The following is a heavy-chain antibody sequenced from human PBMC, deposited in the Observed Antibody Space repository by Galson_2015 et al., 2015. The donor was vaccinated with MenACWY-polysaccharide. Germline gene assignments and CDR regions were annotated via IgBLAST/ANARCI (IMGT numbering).Heavy chain of an antibody. Sequence: SLGLSCAAAGFNFNIHTMHWVRQAPGKGLEWVALISSDGDDKYYADSAKGRFTISRDNHKNMVFLEMNSLRAEDTAVYYCVRDGGGGNGWYWFDLWGQGTRVTVSS. D-gene: IGHD6-19*01. CDR2: ISSDGDDK. CDR3: VRDGGGGNGWYWFDL. V-gene: IGHV3-30-3*01. J-gene: IGHJ5*02. CDR1: GFNFNIHT.